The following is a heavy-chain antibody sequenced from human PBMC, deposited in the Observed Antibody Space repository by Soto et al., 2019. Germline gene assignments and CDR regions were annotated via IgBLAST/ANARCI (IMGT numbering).Heavy chain of an antibody. J-gene: IGHJ5*02. CDR3: ARWENDYSNYWFDP. CDR1: GYTFTSYG. D-gene: IGHD4-4*01. V-gene: IGHV1-18*01. CDR2: ISAYNGNT. Sequence: ASVKVSCKASGYTFTSYGISWVRQAPGQGLEWMGWISAYNGNTNYAQKLQGRVTMTTDTSTSTAYMELRSLRSDDTAVYYCARWENDYSNYWFDPWGQGTLVTVSS.